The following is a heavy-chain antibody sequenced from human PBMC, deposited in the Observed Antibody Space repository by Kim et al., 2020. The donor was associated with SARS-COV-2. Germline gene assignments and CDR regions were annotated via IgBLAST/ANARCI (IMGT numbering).Heavy chain of an antibody. J-gene: IGHJ4*02. CDR1: GFTFSSYS. V-gene: IGHV3-48*02. Sequence: GGSLRLSCAASGFTFSSYSMNWVRQAPGKGLEWVSYISSSSSTIYYADSVKGRFTISRDNAKNSLYLQMNSLRDEDTAVYYCARGYCSGGRCYFDYWGQGTLVTVSS. D-gene: IGHD2-15*01. CDR3: ARGYCSGGRCYFDY. CDR2: ISSSSSTI.